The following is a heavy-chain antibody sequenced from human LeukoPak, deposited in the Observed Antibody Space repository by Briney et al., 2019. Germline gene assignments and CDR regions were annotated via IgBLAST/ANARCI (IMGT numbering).Heavy chain of an antibody. Sequence: GGSLRLSCAASGITFSSHWMSWVRQAPEKGLEWVANIKSDGSEKYYLDSVKGRFTISRDNAKNSLYLQMNSLRAEDSAVYYCARYCTFRTCSGTKFDSWGQGTLVTVSS. D-gene: IGHD1-1*01. CDR2: IKSDGSEK. J-gene: IGHJ4*02. CDR3: ARYCTFRTCSGTKFDS. V-gene: IGHV3-7*01. CDR1: GITFSSHW.